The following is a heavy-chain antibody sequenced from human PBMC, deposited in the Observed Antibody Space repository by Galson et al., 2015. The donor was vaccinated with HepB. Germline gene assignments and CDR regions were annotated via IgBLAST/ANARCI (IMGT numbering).Heavy chain of an antibody. D-gene: IGHD6-13*01. CDR2: IRYDGSNK. CDR3: ANIPNSSSWIRTIDY. J-gene: IGHJ4*02. CDR1: GFTFSSYG. Sequence: SLRLSCAASGFTFSSYGMHWVRQAPGKGLEWVAFIRYDGSNKYYADSVKGRFTISRDNSKNTLYLQMNSLRAEDTAVYYCANIPNSSSWIRTIDYWGQGTLVTVSS. V-gene: IGHV3-30*02.